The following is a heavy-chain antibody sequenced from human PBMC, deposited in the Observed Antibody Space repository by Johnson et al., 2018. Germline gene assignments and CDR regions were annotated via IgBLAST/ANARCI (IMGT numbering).Heavy chain of an antibody. J-gene: IGHJ6*02. Sequence: VQLVQSGGGLVKPGGSLRLSCAASGFTFSSYNMNWVRQAPGKGLEWVSSISGSSSSIYYADSLKGRFTISRDNAKNSLYLQMNSLRAEDTAVYYCARAYDSSGYYLSGVYYNYGRDGWGQGTTVTVSS. CDR3: ARAYDSSGYYLSGVYYNYGRDG. CDR1: GFTFSSYN. CDR2: ISGSSSSI. D-gene: IGHD3-22*01. V-gene: IGHV3-21*01.